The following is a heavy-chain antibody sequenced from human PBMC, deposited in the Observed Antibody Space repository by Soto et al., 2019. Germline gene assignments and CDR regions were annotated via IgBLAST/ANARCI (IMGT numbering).Heavy chain of an antibody. CDR3: AHPRGYGIFDAVDI. J-gene: IGHJ3*02. Sequence: GGSLRLSCAASGFIFSTYAMNWVRQAPGKGLEWVSAISSSGDTAYYAESVRGRFTISRDNSINTLYLQMRSLRPEDTAVYYCAHPRGYGIFDAVDIWGQGTMVTV. CDR1: GFIFSTYA. D-gene: IGHD4-17*01. CDR2: ISSSGDTA. V-gene: IGHV3-23*01.